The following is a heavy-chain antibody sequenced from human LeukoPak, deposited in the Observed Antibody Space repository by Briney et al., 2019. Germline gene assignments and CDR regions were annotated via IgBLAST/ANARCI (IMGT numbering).Heavy chain of an antibody. J-gene: IGHJ6*02. V-gene: IGHV1-69*01. CDR3: ARGENDILTGYYYYYYGMDV. Sequence: ASVKVSCTASGGTFSSYAISWVRQAPGQGLEWMGGIIPIFGTANYAQKFQGRVTITADESTSTAYMELSSLRSEDTAVYYCARGENDILTGYYYYYYGMDVWGQGTTVTVSS. CDR1: GGTFSSYA. D-gene: IGHD3-9*01. CDR2: IIPIFGTA.